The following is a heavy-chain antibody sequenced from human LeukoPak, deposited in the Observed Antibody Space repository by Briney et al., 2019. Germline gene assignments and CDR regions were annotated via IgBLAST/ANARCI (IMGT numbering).Heavy chain of an antibody. V-gene: IGHV4-39*01. Sequence: KPSETLSLTCTVSGDSIGGSVDYWVWIRQPPGKGLGWIGSIFYSGRTYYNPSLKSRVTISVDTSKNQFSLKLTSVTAADTALYYCARQAGSGGCLDYWGQGTLVTVSS. D-gene: IGHD3-10*01. CDR3: ARQAGSGGCLDY. CDR1: GDSIGGSVDY. J-gene: IGHJ4*02. CDR2: IFYSGRT.